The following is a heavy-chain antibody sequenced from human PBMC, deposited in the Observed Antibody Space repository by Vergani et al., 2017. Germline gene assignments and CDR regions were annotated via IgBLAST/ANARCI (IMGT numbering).Heavy chain of an antibody. CDR3: ARPVGPSAIADGYHV. J-gene: IGHJ3*01. V-gene: IGHV4-39*02. D-gene: IGHD3-10*01. CDR2: ISSSGSP. Sequence: QLQLQESGPGLVKPSETLSLSCRVSGDSISRSHYYWGFIRPPPGQGLEWIGSISSSGSPYYNPTLKSRLAFSVHTSKNLFPLRLKSVTATDTGMYYCARPVGPSAIADGYHVWGQGRMVTVS. CDR1: GDSISRSHYY.